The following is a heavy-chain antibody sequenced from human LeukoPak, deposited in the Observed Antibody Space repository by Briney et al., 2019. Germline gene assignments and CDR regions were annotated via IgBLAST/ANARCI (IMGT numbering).Heavy chain of an antibody. J-gene: IGHJ4*02. D-gene: IGHD6-19*01. CDR3: ARDGSSGSLSAGYYFDY. CDR1: GFTISGYW. Sequence: GGSLRLSCAASGFTISGYWMSWVRQAPGKGLEWVANIKEDGSEKYYVDSVKGRFTISRDNSKNTLYLQMNSLRAEDTAVYYCARDGSSGSLSAGYYFDYWGQGTLVTVSS. V-gene: IGHV3-7*01. CDR2: IKEDGSEK.